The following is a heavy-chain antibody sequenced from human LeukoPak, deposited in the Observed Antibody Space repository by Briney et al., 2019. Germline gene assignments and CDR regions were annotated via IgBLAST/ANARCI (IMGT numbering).Heavy chain of an antibody. CDR3: ARICSSTSCQVDY. CDR2: IYYSGST. CDR1: GGSISSSSYY. Sequence: SETLSLTRTVSGGSISSSSYYWGWIRQPPGKGLEWIGTIYYSGSTYYNPSLKSRLTISVDTSKSQFSLKLSSVTAADTAVYYCARICSSTSCQVDYWGQGTLVTVSS. J-gene: IGHJ4*02. V-gene: IGHV4-39*01. D-gene: IGHD2-2*01.